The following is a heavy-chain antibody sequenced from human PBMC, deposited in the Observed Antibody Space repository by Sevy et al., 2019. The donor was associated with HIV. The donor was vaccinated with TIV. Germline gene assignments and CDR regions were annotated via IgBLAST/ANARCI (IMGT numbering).Heavy chain of an antibody. V-gene: IGHV3-48*02. CDR1: GFTFRDYP. CDR2: ISRASDSI. J-gene: IGHJ4*02. D-gene: IGHD1-26*01. CDR3: AREHTGSFPDF. Sequence: GGSLRLSCAASGFTFRDYPMNWIRQAPGKGLEWLSYISRASDSIYYADSVMGRFTVSRDNAKNSLYLQMDRLSDEDTAIYYCAREHTGSFPDFWGQGTLVTVS.